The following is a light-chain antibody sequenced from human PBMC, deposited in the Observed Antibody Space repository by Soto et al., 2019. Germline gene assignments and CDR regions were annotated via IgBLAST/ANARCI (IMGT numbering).Light chain of an antibody. CDR3: QQYYSTPWT. CDR2: WAS. V-gene: IGKV4-1*01. CDR1: QSVFYSSNNKNS. J-gene: IGKJ1*01. Sequence: DIVMTQSPDSLAVSLGERATINCKSSQSVFYSSNNKNSLAWYQQKPGQPPKLLIYWASTRESGVPDRFSGSGSGTDFTLTISSLQAEDVAVYYCQQYYSTPWTFGQRTKVEIK.